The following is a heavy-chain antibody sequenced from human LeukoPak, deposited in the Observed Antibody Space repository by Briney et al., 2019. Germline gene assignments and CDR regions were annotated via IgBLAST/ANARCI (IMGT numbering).Heavy chain of an antibody. Sequence: SETLSLTCTVSGGSISSSSYYWGWIRQPPGKGLEWIGSIYYSGSTYYNPSLKSRVTISVDTSKNQFSLKLSSVTAADTAVYYCARVYDSSGSHYYYYMDVWGKGTTVTVS. CDR3: ARVYDSSGSHYYYYMDV. D-gene: IGHD3-22*01. J-gene: IGHJ6*03. CDR2: IYYSGST. V-gene: IGHV4-39*07. CDR1: GGSISSSSYY.